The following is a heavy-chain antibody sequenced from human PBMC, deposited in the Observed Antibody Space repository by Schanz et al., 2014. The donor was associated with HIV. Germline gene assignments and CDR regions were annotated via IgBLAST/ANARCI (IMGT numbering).Heavy chain of an antibody. CDR3: ARAAFSSEYYYGMDV. Sequence: QVQLLQSGAEVKKPGSSVKFSFKASGGTFSSYAISWVRQAPRQGLEWMGWIIPIFGSPNYAQQFQGRVTIIADESTSTAYMELSSLRSADTAVYFCARAAFSSEYYYGMDVWGQGTTVTVSS. D-gene: IGHD3-3*02. J-gene: IGHJ6*02. CDR1: GGTFSSYA. CDR2: IIPIFGSP. V-gene: IGHV1-69*01.